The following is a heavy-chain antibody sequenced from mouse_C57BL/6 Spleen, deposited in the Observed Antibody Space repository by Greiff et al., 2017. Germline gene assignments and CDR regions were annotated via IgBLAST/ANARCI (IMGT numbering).Heavy chain of an antibody. CDR3: AREDFNTTDRGYFDV. Sequence: QVQLQQSGAELVRPGTSVKVSCKASGYAFTKYFIDWVKQRPGQGLEWIGLFNPGSGGPNYNEKFKGKATLTADKSSSTAYMQLSSLTSEDSAVYFCAREDFNTTDRGYFDVWGTGTTVTVSS. CDR2: FNPGSGGP. D-gene: IGHD1-1*01. V-gene: IGHV1-54*01. J-gene: IGHJ1*03. CDR1: GYAFTKYF.